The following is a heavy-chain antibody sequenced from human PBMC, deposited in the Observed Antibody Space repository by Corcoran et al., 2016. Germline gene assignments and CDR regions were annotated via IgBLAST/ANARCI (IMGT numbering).Heavy chain of an antibody. CDR3: ARHLRGWELATFDY. D-gene: IGHD1-26*01. J-gene: IGHJ4*02. V-gene: IGHV3-74*01. CDR1: GFTFSSYW. Sequence: EVQLVESGGGLVQPGGSLRLSCAGSGFTFSSYWMHWVRQAPGKGLVWVSRINGDGRSTSYADSVKGRFTISRDNAKNTLYLQMNSLRAEDTAVYYCARHLRGWELATFDYWGQGTLVTVSS. CDR2: INGDGRST.